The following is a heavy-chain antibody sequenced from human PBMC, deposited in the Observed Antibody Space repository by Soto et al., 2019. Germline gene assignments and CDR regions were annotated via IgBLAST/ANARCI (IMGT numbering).Heavy chain of an antibody. Sequence: LGESLKISCKGFGYSFTSYWIGWVRQMPGKGLEWMGIIYPGDSDIRYSPSFQGQVTISADKSITTAYLQWSSLKASDTAMYYCARIRYYYDSSGYPCSFDYWGHGTLVTVSS. V-gene: IGHV5-51*01. CDR2: IYPGDSDI. CDR1: GYSFTSYW. D-gene: IGHD3-22*01. J-gene: IGHJ4*01. CDR3: ARIRYYYDSSGYPCSFDY.